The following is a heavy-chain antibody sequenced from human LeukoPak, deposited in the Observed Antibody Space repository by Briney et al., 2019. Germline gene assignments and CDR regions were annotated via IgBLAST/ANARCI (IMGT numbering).Heavy chain of an antibody. CDR2: IYYRGST. Sequence: SETLSLTCTVSGGSISSTNYYWGWIRQPPGKGLEWIGSIYYRGSTYYNPSLQSRVTISVDTSKNQFSLKLYSVTAADTAVYYCARHGFCSGGSCYSWGYYYYMDVWGKGTTVTISS. CDR1: GGSISSTNYY. D-gene: IGHD2-15*01. V-gene: IGHV4-39*01. J-gene: IGHJ6*03. CDR3: ARHGFCSGGSCYSWGYYYYMDV.